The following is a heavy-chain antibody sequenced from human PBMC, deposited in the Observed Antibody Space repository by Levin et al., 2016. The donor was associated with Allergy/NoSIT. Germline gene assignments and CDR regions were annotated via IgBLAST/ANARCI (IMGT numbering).Heavy chain of an antibody. CDR2: VVPVFGTP. V-gene: IGHV1-69*13. CDR1: GGTFGSHT. J-gene: IGHJ5*02. D-gene: IGHD1-1*01. Sequence: SVKVSCKASGGTFGSHTVSWVRQAPGQGLEWMGGVVPVFGTPLYAQKFWGRVTFTADESVGTAYMELSSLTSDDTAVYYCARDALLSATGWFGPWGQGTLVTVSS. CDR3: ARDALLSATGWFGP.